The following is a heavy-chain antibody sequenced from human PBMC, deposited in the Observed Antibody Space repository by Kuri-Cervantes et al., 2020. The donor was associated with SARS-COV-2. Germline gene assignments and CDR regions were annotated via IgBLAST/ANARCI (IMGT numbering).Heavy chain of an antibody. V-gene: IGHV4-59*01. D-gene: IGHD3-16*02. CDR1: VFISNFY. Sequence: VFISNFYWSWIRQPPGKGPEWIGFISYSGSTTYNPSLRSRVDISVDTSKNQFSLNVSSMTAADTAVYYCVRIEGVVDKYYFDYWGQGTLVTVSS. CDR3: VRIEGVVDKYYFDY. CDR2: ISYSGST. J-gene: IGHJ4*02.